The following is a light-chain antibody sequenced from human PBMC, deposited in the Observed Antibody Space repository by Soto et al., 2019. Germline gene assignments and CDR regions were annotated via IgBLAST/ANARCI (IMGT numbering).Light chain of an antibody. CDR1: QSVSSSY. CDR2: GAS. Sequence: EIVLTQSPGTLSLSPGERATLSCRASQSVSSSYLAWYQQKPGQAPRLLIYGASSRATGIPDRFSGSGSGTDFTLTISRLETEDFAVYYCQQCGSSPLTFGGGTKMEIK. CDR3: QQCGSSPLT. V-gene: IGKV3-20*01. J-gene: IGKJ4*01.